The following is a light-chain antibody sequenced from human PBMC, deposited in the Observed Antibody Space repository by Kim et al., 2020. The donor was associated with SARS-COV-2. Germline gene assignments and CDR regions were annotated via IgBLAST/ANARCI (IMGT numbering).Light chain of an antibody. V-gene: IGLV3-19*01. CDR3: NSRDSSGNHLGV. CDR2: GKN. CDR1: SLRSYY. J-gene: IGLJ2*01. Sequence: LGQTVSITCQGDSLRSYYASWYQQKPGQAPVLVIYGKNNRPSGIPDRFSGSSSGNTASLTITGAQAEDDADYYCNSRDSSGNHLGVFGGGTKLTVL.